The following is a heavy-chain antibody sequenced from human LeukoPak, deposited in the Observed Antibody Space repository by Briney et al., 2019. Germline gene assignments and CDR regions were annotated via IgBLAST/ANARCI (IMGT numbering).Heavy chain of an antibody. CDR3: AKQHVEGSSSWYFGRTKGWLDP. D-gene: IGHD6-13*01. CDR2: IRYDGSNK. V-gene: IGHV3-30*02. CDR1: GFTFSSYG. J-gene: IGHJ5*02. Sequence: GGSLRLSCAASGFTFSSYGMHWVRQAPGKGLEWVAFIRYDGSNKYYADSVKGRFTISRDNSKNTLYLQMNSLRAEDTAVYYCAKQHVEGSSSWYFGRTKGWLDPWGQGTLVTVSS.